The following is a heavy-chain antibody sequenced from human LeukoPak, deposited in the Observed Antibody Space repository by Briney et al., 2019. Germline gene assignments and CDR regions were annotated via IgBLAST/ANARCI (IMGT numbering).Heavy chain of an antibody. CDR1: GFTFSSYA. J-gene: IGHJ4*02. Sequence: GGSLRLSCAASGFTFSSYAMSWVRQAPGKGLEWVSTISSSGGSTYYADSVKGRFTISRDNSKNTLYLQMNSLRAEDMAVYYCATQYTTPVYRYFDYWGQGTLVTVSS. CDR3: ATQYTTPVYRYFDY. D-gene: IGHD5-12*01. CDR2: ISSSGGST. V-gene: IGHV3-23*01.